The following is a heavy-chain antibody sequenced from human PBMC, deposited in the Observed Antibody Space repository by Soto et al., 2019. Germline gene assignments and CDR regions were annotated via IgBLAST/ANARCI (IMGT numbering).Heavy chain of an antibody. Sequence: QVQLVQSGAEVKKPGASVKVSCKTSGYTFATYGINWVRQAPGQGLEWMGWISAYNGNTNYAQRLQGRVTMTRDISTSTAYMELRSLRSDDTAVYYCARWAGGDHGWDDPWGQGTLVTVSS. V-gene: IGHV1-18*01. D-gene: IGHD2-21*02. CDR3: ARWAGGDHGWDDP. CDR2: ISAYNGNT. J-gene: IGHJ5*02. CDR1: GYTFATYG.